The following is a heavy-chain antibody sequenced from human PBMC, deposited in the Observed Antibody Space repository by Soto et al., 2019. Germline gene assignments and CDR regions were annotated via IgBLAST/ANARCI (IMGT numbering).Heavy chain of an antibody. J-gene: IGHJ6*02. CDR1: GFTFSTYA. D-gene: IGHD2-15*01. CDR2: NSGSGGTT. CDR3: ARYCSPTSCTIRYGMDV. V-gene: IGHV3-23*01. Sequence: EVQLLESGGGLVQPGGSLRLSCVASGFTFSTYAMSWVRQAPREGLKWVSTNSGSGGTTYYADSVKGRFTISRDNSKNTVYLQVNSLRAEDSAKYYCARYCSPTSCTIRYGMDVWGQGTTVTVSS.